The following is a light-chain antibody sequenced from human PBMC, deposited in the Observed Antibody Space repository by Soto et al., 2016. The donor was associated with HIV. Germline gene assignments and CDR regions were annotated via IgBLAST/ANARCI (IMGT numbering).Light chain of an antibody. J-gene: IGKJ3*01. Sequence: DIVMTQSPLSLPVTPGEPASISCRSSQSLLHSNGYKYLDWYLQKPGQSPQLLIYLGSNRASGVPDRFSGGGSGTDFTLKISRVEGEDVGVYYCMQALQKPFGPGTKVDIK. CDR2: LGS. CDR3: MQALQKP. V-gene: IGKV2-28*01. CDR1: QSLLHSNGYKY.